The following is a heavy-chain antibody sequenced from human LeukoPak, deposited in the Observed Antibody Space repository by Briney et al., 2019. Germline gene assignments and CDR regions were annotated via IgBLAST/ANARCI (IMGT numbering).Heavy chain of an antibody. CDR3: ARSFWSIYYSIDY. Sequence: PGGSLRLSCEASGFSFPYGMSWVRQAPGKGLEWVSAISGSGDRTYYADSVKGRFTISRDNSKNTLYLQMNSLRAEDTAVYYCARSFWSIYYSIDYWGQGTLVTVSS. J-gene: IGHJ4*02. D-gene: IGHD3-3*01. V-gene: IGHV3-23*01. CDR1: GFSFPYG. CDR2: ISGSGDRT.